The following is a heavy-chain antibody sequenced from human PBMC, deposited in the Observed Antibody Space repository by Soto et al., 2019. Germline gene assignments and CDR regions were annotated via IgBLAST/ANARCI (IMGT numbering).Heavy chain of an antibody. D-gene: IGHD1-1*01. CDR2: IIPIFDTA. CDR1: GGTFSSYT. V-gene: IGHV1-69*01. CDR3: ARNGTLTGYSYGMDV. Sequence: QVQLVQSGAEVKKPGSSVKVSCKASGGTFSSYTINWVRQAPGQGLEWMGGIIPIFDTANYAQKFQGRVTITADESTSTSYMEVSSLRSVDTAVYYCARNGTLTGYSYGMDVWGQGTTVTVSS. J-gene: IGHJ6*02.